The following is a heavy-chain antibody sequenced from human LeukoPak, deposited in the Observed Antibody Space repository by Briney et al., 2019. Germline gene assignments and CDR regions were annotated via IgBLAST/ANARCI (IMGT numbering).Heavy chain of an antibody. CDR3: ARASDSCSGGSCYPDAFDI. D-gene: IGHD2-15*01. J-gene: IGHJ3*02. CDR2: IYTGEST. Sequence: SETLSLTCTVSGGSLSSYYWSWIRQPAGKGLEWIGRIYTGESTNYNPSLKSRVTMSVDTSKNQFSLKLTSVTAADTAVYYCARASDSCSGGSCYPDAFDIWGQGTTVTVSS. V-gene: IGHV4-4*07. CDR1: GGSLSSYY.